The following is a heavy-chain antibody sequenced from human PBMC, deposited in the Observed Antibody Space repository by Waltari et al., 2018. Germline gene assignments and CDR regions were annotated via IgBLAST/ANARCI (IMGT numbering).Heavy chain of an antibody. CDR2: IYHSGST. Sequence: QVQLQESGPGLVKPSQTLSLTCTVSGGSISSGSYYWSWIRQPAGKGLEWIGRIYHSGSTYYNPSLKSRVTISVDTSKNQFSLKLSSVTAADTAVYYCARTDTAMVLDYWGQGTLVTVSS. J-gene: IGHJ4*02. CDR3: ARTDTAMVLDY. D-gene: IGHD5-18*01. V-gene: IGHV4-61*02. CDR1: GGSISSGSYY.